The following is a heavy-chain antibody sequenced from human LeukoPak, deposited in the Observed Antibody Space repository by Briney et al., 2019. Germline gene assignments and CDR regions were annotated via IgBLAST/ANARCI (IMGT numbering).Heavy chain of an antibody. CDR1: SYTFSDAW. Sequence: GGSLRLSCAASSYTFSDAWMNWVRQAPGKGLEWVGRIEAKAHGGTTNYAAPVKGRFTISRDDSKNTLYLQMSSLKTEDTAVYYCTTDPFYDSAGFGFWGQGTLVTVS. V-gene: IGHV3-15*07. D-gene: IGHD3-22*01. CDR3: TTDPFYDSAGFGF. CDR2: IEAKAHGGTT. J-gene: IGHJ4*02.